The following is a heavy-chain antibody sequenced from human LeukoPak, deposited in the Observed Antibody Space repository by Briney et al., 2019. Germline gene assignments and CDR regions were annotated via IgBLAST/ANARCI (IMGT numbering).Heavy chain of an antibody. D-gene: IGHD3-22*01. CDR3: ARDPSPYYYDSSGYYYYYGMDV. V-gene: IGHV3-23*01. CDR2: ISGSGGST. CDR1: GFTFSSYW. J-gene: IGHJ6*02. Sequence: GGSLRLSCAASGFTFSSYWMSWVRQAPGKGLEWVSAISGSGGSTYYAASVKGRFTISRDNSKNTLYLQTNSLRDEDTAVYYCARDPSPYYYDSSGYYYYYGMDVWGQGTTVTFSS.